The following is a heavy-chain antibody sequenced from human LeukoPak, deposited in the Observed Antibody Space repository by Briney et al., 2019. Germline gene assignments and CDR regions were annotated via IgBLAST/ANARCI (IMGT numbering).Heavy chain of an antibody. J-gene: IGHJ3*02. CDR3: ARSDSYYYDSSGLGAFDI. V-gene: IGHV5-51*01. D-gene: IGHD3-22*01. CDR2: IYPGDSDT. Sequence: GESLKISCRGSGYSFTSYWIGWVRQMPGKGLEWMGIIYPGDSDTRYSPSFQGQVTISADKSISTAYLQWSSLKASDTAMYYCARSDSYYYDSSGLGAFDIWGQGTMVTVSS. CDR1: GYSFTSYW.